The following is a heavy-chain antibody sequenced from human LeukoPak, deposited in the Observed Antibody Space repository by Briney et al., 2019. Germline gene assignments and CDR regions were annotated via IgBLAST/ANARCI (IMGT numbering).Heavy chain of an antibody. Sequence: PGGSLRLSCAASGLTVTNNYMSWVRQAPGKGLEGVAVIYSGGYTFYADSVRGRFTISRDNSKNTLFLQMNSLRVEDTAVYYCAKGDPAGMDVWGQGTTVTVSS. D-gene: IGHD1-26*01. CDR3: AKGDPAGMDV. V-gene: IGHV3-66*01. J-gene: IGHJ6*02. CDR2: IYSGGYT. CDR1: GLTVTNNY.